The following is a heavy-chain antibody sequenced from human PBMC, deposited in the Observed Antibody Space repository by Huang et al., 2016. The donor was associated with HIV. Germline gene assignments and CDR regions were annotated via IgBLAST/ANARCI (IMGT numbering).Heavy chain of an antibody. V-gene: IGHV4-59*02. Sequence: QVRLQESGPGLVKPSETLSLSCTVSGDSVSSHYWGWIRHPPGKGLEWIGTVYDSGTTKSNPRLTSGMTIAADTAKNGSSLNITSVSAAEPAMYFCVRDQGRLAVGGIDNWFDPWCQGALVTVSS. CDR3: VRDQGRLAVGGIDNWFDP. CDR1: GDSVSSHY. D-gene: IGHD6-19*01. CDR2: VYDSGTT. J-gene: IGHJ5*02.